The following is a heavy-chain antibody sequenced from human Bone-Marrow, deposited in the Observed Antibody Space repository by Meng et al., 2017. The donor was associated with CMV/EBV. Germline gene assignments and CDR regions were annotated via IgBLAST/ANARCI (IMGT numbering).Heavy chain of an antibody. CDR1: GFTFSSYA. CDR2: IYSGGSST. CDR3: AKVASYAHAFDI. J-gene: IGHJ3*02. V-gene: IGHV3-23*03. D-gene: IGHD2/OR15-2a*01. Sequence: GSLRFSCAASGFTFSSYAMSWVRQAPGKGLEWVSVIYSGGSSTYYADSVKGRFTISRDNSKNTLYLQMNSLRAEDTAVYYCAKVASYAHAFDIWGQGTMVTVSS.